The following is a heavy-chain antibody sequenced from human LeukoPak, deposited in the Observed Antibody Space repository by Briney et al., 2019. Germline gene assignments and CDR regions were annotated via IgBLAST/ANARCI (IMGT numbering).Heavy chain of an antibody. D-gene: IGHD3-22*01. V-gene: IGHV4-59*01. CDR2: IYCSGST. CDR1: GGSISSYD. CDR3: ARNDYYDSRGYVSAFDI. Sequence: SETLSLTCTVSGGSISSYDRSWIRQPPGKGLEWIGYIYCSGSTNYNPSLKSRVTITVDTTKNKFSLMLSSVTAADTAVYYCARNDYYDSRGYVSAFDIWGQGTMVTVSS. J-gene: IGHJ3*02.